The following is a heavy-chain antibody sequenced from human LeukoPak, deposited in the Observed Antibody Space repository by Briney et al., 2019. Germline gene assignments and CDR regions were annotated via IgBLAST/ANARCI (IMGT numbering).Heavy chain of an antibody. D-gene: IGHD5-18*01. J-gene: IGHJ4*02. Sequence: GGSLRLSCAASGFTFSSYSMNWVRQAPGKGLEWVSSISSSSSYIYYADSVKGRFTISRDNAKNSLYLQRNSLRAEDTAVYYCARGETAMVPLGGYWGQGTLVTVSS. CDR1: GFTFSSYS. V-gene: IGHV3-21*01. CDR3: ARGETAMVPLGGY. CDR2: ISSSSSYI.